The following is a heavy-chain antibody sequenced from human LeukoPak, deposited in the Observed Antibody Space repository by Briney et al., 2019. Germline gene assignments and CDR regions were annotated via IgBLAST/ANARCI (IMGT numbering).Heavy chain of an antibody. D-gene: IGHD4-11*01. CDR3: VRSPFSNGY. CDR1: GFTFSSSG. Sequence: GGSLRLSCAASGFTFSSSGMHWVRQAPGKGLEWVANIKQDGSEMYYVDSVKGRFTISRDNAKNSLYLQMNSLRAEDTAVYYCVRSPFSNGYWGQGTLVTVSS. J-gene: IGHJ4*02. CDR2: IKQDGSEM. V-gene: IGHV3-7*03.